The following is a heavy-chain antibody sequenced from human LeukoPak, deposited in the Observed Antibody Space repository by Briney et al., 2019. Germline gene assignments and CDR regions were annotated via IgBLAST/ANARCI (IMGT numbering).Heavy chain of an antibody. CDR1: GGSISSYY. CDR2: IHYSGNT. D-gene: IGHD1-7*01. V-gene: IGHV4-59*08. Sequence: SETLSLTCTVSGGSISSYYWSWMRQPPGKGLEWIGYIHYSGNTNYNPSLKSRVTISLGTSRTQFSLKLTSLSAADTAVCYCASSEWNYARWGQGILVTVSS. CDR3: ASSEWNYAR. J-gene: IGHJ4*02.